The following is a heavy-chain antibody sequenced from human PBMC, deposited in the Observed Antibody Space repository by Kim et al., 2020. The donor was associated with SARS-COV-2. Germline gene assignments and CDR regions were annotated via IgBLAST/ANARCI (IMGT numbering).Heavy chain of an antibody. D-gene: IGHD3-22*01. CDR3: ARDYYDSSGWDIGGGMDV. CDR1: GFTFSSYG. Sequence: GGSLRLSCAASGFTFSSYGMHWVRQAPGKGLEWVAVIWYDGSNKYYADSVKGRFTISRDNSKNTLYLQMNSLRAEDTAVYYCARDYYDSSGWDIGGGMDVWGQGTTVTVSS. J-gene: IGHJ6*02. CDR2: IWYDGSNK. V-gene: IGHV3-33*01.